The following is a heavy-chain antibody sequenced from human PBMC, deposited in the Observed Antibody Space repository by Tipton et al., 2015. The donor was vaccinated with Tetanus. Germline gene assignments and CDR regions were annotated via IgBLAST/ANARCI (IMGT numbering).Heavy chain of an antibody. D-gene: IGHD3-22*01. CDR2: IYYSGST. CDR1: GGSISSGGYY. CDR3: ARGGNYYDSSGYFDY. J-gene: IGHJ4*02. V-gene: IGHV4-31*02. Sequence: LRLSCTVSGGSISSGGYYWSWIRQHPGKGLEWIGYIYYSGSTYYNPSLKSRVTISVDTSKNQFSLKLSSVTAADTAVYYCARGGNYYDSSGYFDYWGQGTLVTVSS.